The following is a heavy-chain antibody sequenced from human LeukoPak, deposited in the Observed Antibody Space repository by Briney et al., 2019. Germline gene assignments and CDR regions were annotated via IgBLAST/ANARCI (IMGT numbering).Heavy chain of an antibody. D-gene: IGHD1-7*01. V-gene: IGHV3-21*01. CDR1: GFTFNAYS. CDR2: ISRASESI. CDR3: MRGATDTTRWFGP. Sequence: PGGSLRLSCAASGFTFNAYSMGWVRQAPGKGLEWVSIISRASESIIYADSVKGRFTISRDNAKNSLYLQMNGLRAEDTAAYYCMRGATDTTRWFGPWGQGTLVTVSS. J-gene: IGHJ5*02.